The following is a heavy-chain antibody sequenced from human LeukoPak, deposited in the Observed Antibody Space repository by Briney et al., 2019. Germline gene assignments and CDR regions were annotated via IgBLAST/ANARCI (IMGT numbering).Heavy chain of an antibody. D-gene: IGHD6-13*01. Sequence: PGGSLRLSCAASGFTFSSYAMSWVRQAPVKGLEWVSAISGSGGSTYYADSVKGRFTISRDNSKNTLYLQMNSLRAEDTAVYYCAKDARYSSSWYPRSGFDYWGQGTLVTVSS. CDR3: AKDARYSSSWYPRSGFDY. J-gene: IGHJ4*02. CDR2: ISGSGGST. CDR1: GFTFSSYA. V-gene: IGHV3-23*01.